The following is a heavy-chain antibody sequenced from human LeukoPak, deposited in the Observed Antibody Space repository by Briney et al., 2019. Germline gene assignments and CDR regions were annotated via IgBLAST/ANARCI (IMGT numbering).Heavy chain of an antibody. D-gene: IGHD4-11*01. V-gene: IGHV3-23*01. J-gene: IGHJ6*02. CDR2: ISGTGYST. CDR1: GFAFGSFA. Sequence: PGGSLTLSRAASGFAFGSFAMSWVRQAPGKGLEWVSSISGTGYSTYYADSVKGRFTMSRDNSKNTLYLQMNSLRAEDTAVYYCAKAYSNYANYYHGMDVWGQRTTFTVSS. CDR3: AKAYSNYANYYHGMDV.